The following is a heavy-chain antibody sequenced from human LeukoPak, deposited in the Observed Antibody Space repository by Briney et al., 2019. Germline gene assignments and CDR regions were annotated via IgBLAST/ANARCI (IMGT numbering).Heavy chain of an antibody. D-gene: IGHD6-13*01. CDR3: AKKSSSWGHYFDY. CDR1: GFTFDDYA. CDR2: ISWNSGSI. V-gene: IGHV3-9*01. J-gene: IGHJ4*02. Sequence: GGSLRLSCAASGFTFDDYAMHWVRQAPGKGLEWVSGISWNSGSIGYADSVKGRFTISRDNAKNSLYLQMNSLRAEDTALYYCAKKSSSWGHYFDYWGQGTLVTVSS.